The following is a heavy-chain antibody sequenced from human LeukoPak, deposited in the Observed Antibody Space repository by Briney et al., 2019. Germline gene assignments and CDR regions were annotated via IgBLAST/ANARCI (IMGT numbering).Heavy chain of an antibody. CDR3: ARGPTYYDILTGYEAFDI. D-gene: IGHD3-9*01. J-gene: IGHJ3*02. V-gene: IGHV3-53*01. CDR1: GFTVSSNY. Sequence: GGPLRLSCAASGFTVSSNYMSWVRQAPGKGLEWVSVIYSGGSTYYADSVKGRFTISRDNSKNTLYLQMNSLRAEDTAVYYCARGPTYYDILTGYEAFDIWGQGTMVTVSS. CDR2: IYSGGST.